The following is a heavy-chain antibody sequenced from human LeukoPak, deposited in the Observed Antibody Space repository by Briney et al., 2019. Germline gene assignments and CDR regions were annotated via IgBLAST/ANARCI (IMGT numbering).Heavy chain of an antibody. Sequence: GGSLRLSCAASGFTFSSYWMSWVRQAPGKGLEWVANIKQDGSEKYYVDSVKGRFTISRDNAKNSLYLQMNSLRAEDTAVYYCARVSLSIAAAGVNWFDPWGQGTPVTVSS. V-gene: IGHV3-7*01. CDR2: IKQDGSEK. J-gene: IGHJ5*02. CDR3: ARVSLSIAAAGVNWFDP. D-gene: IGHD6-13*01. CDR1: GFTFSSYW.